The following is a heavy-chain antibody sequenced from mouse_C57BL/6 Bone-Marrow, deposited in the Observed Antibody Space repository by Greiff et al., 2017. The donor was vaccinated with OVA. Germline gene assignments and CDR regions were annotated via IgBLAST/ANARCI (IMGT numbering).Heavy chain of an antibody. CDR2: FDPLNSNT. CDR3: AREGIYYYGSSYCWYFDV. Sequence: QVQLQQPGAELVMPGASVKLSCKASGYTFPSYGIPWVKQSPGQGLGWIGEFDPLNSNTNYNQKFKGKSTLTVDKSSSTAYMQLRSLTSEDSAVYYCAREGIYYYGSSYCWYFDVWGTGTTVTVSS. D-gene: IGHD1-1*01. CDR1: GYTFPSYG. J-gene: IGHJ1*03. V-gene: IGHV1-69*01.